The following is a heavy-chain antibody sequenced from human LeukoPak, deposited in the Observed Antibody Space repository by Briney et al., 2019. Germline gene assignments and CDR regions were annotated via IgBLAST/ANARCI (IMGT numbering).Heavy chain of an antibody. Sequence: GGSLRLSCAASGIIFRSYWMSWVRQAPGKGLEWLANINEDGSGKYYVDSVKDRFTMSRDNAKNSLYLQMISLRVEDTAVYYCLVCEIARNLETDHWGQGTLVTVSS. CDR2: INEDGSGK. J-gene: IGHJ4*02. CDR1: GIIFRSYW. D-gene: IGHD3-3*01. CDR3: LVCEIARNLETDH. V-gene: IGHV3-7*01.